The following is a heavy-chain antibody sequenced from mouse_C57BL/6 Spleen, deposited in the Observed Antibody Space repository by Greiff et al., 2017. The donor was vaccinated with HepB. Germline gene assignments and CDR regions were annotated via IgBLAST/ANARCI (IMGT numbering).Heavy chain of an antibody. D-gene: IGHD1-1*01. V-gene: IGHV1-18*01. CDR3: ARGAYGSTPWFAY. Sequence: EVQLQQSGPELVKPGASVKIPCKASGYTFTDYNMDWVKQSHGKSLEWIGDINPNNGGTIYNQKFKGKATLTVDKSSSTAYMELRSLTSEDTAVYYCARGAYGSTPWFAYWGQGTRVTVSA. CDR2: INPNNGGT. CDR1: GYTFTDYN. J-gene: IGHJ3*01.